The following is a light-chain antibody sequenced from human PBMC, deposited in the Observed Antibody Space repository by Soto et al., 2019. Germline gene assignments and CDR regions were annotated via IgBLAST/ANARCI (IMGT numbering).Light chain of an antibody. CDR2: HSN. V-gene: IGLV1-44*01. J-gene: IGLJ2*01. CDR1: TSNIGSNT. CDR3: ATWDGSLNGVV. Sequence: QSVLTQPPSASGTPGQWVTISCSGSTSNIGSNTVNWYQQLPGTAPKLLIYHSNKRPSGVPDRFSGSKSGTSASLAISGLQSEDETHYYCATWDGSLNGVVFGGGTKVTVL.